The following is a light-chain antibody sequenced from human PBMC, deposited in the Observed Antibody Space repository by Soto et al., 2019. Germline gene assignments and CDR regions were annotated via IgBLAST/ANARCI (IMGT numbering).Light chain of an antibody. V-gene: IGKV1-5*03. CDR1: QSISSW. CDR3: QQYNSSLLT. Sequence: DIQMTQSPSTLSASVGDRVTITCRASQSISSWLVWYQQKPGKAPKLLIYKASSLESGVPSRFSGSGSGTEFTLTISSLQPDDFATYYCQQYNSSLLTFGGGTKVEIK. J-gene: IGKJ4*01. CDR2: KAS.